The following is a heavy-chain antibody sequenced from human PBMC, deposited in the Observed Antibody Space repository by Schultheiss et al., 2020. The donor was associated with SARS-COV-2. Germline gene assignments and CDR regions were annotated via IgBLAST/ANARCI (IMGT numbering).Heavy chain of an antibody. CDR2: VSPDGNGK. CDR3: AKEAMIVVVNRYFDL. D-gene: IGHD3-22*01. CDR1: GFTLSSSP. Sequence: GGSLRLSCAASGFTLSSSPMHWLRQAPGKGLEWLAVVSPDGNGKTHADSVKGRFTISRDNSKNTLYLQMNSLRAEDTAVYYCAKEAMIVVVNRYFDLWGRGTLVTVSS. V-gene: IGHV3-30*04. J-gene: IGHJ2*01.